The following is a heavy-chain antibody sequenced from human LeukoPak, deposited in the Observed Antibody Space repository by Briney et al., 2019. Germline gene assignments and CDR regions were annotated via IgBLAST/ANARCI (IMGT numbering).Heavy chain of an antibody. J-gene: IGHJ3*02. CDR3: ARAEDIVVVGDAFDI. CDR1: GYTFTSYA. V-gene: IGHV1-3*01. CDR2: INAGNGNT. D-gene: IGHD2-15*01. Sequence: ASVKVSCKASGYTFTSYAMHWVRQAPGQRLEWMGWINAGNGNTKYSQKFQGRVTITRDTSASTAYMELSSLRSEDTAVYYCARAEDIVVVGDAFDIWGQGTMVTVSS.